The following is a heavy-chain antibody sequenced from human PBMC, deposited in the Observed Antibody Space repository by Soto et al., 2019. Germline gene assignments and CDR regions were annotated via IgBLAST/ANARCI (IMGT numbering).Heavy chain of an antibody. CDR3: ARRIQLRAYNYYGMDV. J-gene: IGHJ6*02. CDR1: GGSISSSSYY. CDR2: IYYSGST. Sequence: PSETLSLTCTVSGGSISSSSYYWGWIRQPPGKGLEWIGSIYYSGSTYYNPSLKSRVTISVDTSKNQFSLKLSSVTAADTAVYYCARRIQLRAYNYYGMDVWGQGTTVTVSS. D-gene: IGHD5-18*01. V-gene: IGHV4-39*01.